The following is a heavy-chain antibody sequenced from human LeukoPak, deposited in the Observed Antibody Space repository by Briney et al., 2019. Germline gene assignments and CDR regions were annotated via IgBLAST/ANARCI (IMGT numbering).Heavy chain of an antibody. CDR3: AKYPNIVATISGFDY. V-gene: IGHV3-23*01. J-gene: IGHJ4*02. CDR2: ISGSGGST. D-gene: IGHD5-12*01. CDR1: GFTFSSYV. Sequence: PGGSLRLSCAASGFTFSSYVMSWVRQAPGKGLEWVSAISGSGGSTYYADSVKGRFTISRDNSKNTLYLQMNSLRAEDTAVYYCAKYPNIVATISGFDYWGQGTLVTVSS.